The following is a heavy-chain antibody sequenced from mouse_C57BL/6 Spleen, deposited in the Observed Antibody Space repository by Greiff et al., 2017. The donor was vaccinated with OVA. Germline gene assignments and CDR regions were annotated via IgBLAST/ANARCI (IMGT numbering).Heavy chain of an antibody. V-gene: IGHV1-82*01. CDR3: ARLEVTTNFDY. D-gene: IGHD2-2*01. CDR2: IYPGDGDT. Sequence: VKLMESGPELVKPGASVKISCKASGYAFSSSWMNWVKQRPGKGLEWIGRIYPGDGDTNYNGKFKGKATLTADKSSSTAYMQLSSLTSEDSAVYFCARLEVTTNFDYWGQGTTLTVSS. CDR1: GYAFSSSW. J-gene: IGHJ2*01.